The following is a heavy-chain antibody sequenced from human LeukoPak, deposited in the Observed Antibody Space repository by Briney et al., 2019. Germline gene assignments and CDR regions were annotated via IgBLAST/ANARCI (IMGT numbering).Heavy chain of an antibody. CDR2: INHSGST. Sequence: KTSETLSLTCAVYGGSFSGYDWSWIRQPPGKGLEWIGEINHSGSTNYNPSLKSRVTISVDTSKKQFSLKLSSVTDADTAVYYCARRRALYNNRIAAAGTGWFEPWGQGTLVTVSS. CDR3: ARRRALYNNRIAAAGTGWFEP. V-gene: IGHV4-34*01. CDR1: GGSFSGYD. D-gene: IGHD6-13*01. J-gene: IGHJ5*02.